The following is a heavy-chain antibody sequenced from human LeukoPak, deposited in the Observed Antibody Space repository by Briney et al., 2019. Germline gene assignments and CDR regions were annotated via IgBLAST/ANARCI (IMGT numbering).Heavy chain of an antibody. D-gene: IGHD3-22*01. Sequence: ASVKVSCKASGYTFTGYYMHWARQAPGQGLEWMGWINPNSGGTNYAQKFQGRVTMTRDTSISTAYMELSRLRSDDTAVYYCARGGDYYDSSGYRQQFDYWGQGTLVTVSS. CDR1: GYTFTGYY. CDR3: ARGGDYYDSSGYRQQFDY. V-gene: IGHV1-2*02. CDR2: INPNSGGT. J-gene: IGHJ4*02.